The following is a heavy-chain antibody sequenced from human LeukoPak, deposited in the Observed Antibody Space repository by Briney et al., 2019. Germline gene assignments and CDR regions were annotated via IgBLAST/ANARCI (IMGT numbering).Heavy chain of an antibody. J-gene: IGHJ4*02. D-gene: IGHD5-12*01. CDR2: INQDGSAR. V-gene: IGHV3-7*04. Sequence: GGSLRLSCAASGLTFNSYCMTWVRQAPGKGLEWVANINQDGSARNYVASVKGRFTISRDNAEHSLYLQMNSLRAEDTAVYYCGRGPGYRSDYWGQGTLVTVSS. CDR1: GLTFNSYC. CDR3: GRGPGYRSDY.